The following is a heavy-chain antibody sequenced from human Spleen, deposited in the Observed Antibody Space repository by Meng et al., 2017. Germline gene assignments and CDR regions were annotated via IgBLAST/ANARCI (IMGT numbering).Heavy chain of an antibody. CDR1: GYMFTSYG. D-gene: IGHD3-10*01. CDR3: ARKDYYGSGSYGKVDP. Sequence: ASVKVSCKTSGYMFTSYGITWVRQAPGQGLEWMGWISTDNGNINYAQKLQGRVTMTTDTSTSTAYMELRSLRYDDTAVYYCARKDYYGSGSYGKVDPWGQGTLVTVSS. CDR2: ISTDNGNI. J-gene: IGHJ5*02. V-gene: IGHV1-18*01.